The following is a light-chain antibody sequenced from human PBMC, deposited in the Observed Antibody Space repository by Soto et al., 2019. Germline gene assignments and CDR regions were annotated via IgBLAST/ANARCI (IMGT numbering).Light chain of an antibody. Sequence: DVVMTQSPLSLPVTLGQPASISCRSTQSLVHSDGNTHLNWFQQRPGQSPRRLICKVSNRDSGVPDRFSGSASGTDFTLKISRVEAEDVGVYYCMQGTHWPYTFVQGTKLEI. J-gene: IGKJ2*01. V-gene: IGKV2-30*02. CDR2: KVS. CDR1: QSLVHSDGNTH. CDR3: MQGTHWPYT.